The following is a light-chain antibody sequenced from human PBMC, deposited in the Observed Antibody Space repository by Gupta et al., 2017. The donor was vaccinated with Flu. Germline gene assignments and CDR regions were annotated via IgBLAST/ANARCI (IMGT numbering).Light chain of an antibody. Sequence: GQTATITCSGQKLGDKFVCWYQQKPGQSPVLVIYQDKKRPSGIPERFSGSNSGNTATLTISDTQALDEADYYCQVRDSSTAPFVFGTGTKVTVL. J-gene: IGLJ1*01. V-gene: IGLV3-1*01. CDR1: KLGDKF. CDR2: QDK. CDR3: QVRDSSTAPFV.